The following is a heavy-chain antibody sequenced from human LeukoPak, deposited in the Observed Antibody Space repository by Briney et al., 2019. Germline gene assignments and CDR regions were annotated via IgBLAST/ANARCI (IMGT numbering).Heavy chain of an antibody. D-gene: IGHD3-9*01. Sequence: ASVKVSSKASGYTFTSYYMHWVRQSPGRGHEWMGIINPSGGSTSYAQKFQGRVTMTRDTSTSTVYMELSSLRSEDTAVYYCASSYDILTGPENYCGQGTLVTVSS. CDR3: ASSYDILTGPENY. CDR2: INPSGGST. J-gene: IGHJ4*02. V-gene: IGHV1-46*01. CDR1: GYTFTSYY.